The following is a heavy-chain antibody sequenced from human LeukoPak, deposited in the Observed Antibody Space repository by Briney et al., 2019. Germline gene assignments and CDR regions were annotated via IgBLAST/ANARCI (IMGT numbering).Heavy chain of an antibody. Sequence: PGGSLRPSCAASGFTFDDYGMSWVRQAPGKGLEWVSGINWNGGSTGYADSVKGRFTISRDNAKNSLYLQMNSLRSEDTAVYYCAGGHYYGSGSYDAFDIWGQGTMVTVSS. V-gene: IGHV3-20*04. CDR2: INWNGGST. J-gene: IGHJ3*02. CDR1: GFTFDDYG. CDR3: AGGHYYGSGSYDAFDI. D-gene: IGHD3-10*01.